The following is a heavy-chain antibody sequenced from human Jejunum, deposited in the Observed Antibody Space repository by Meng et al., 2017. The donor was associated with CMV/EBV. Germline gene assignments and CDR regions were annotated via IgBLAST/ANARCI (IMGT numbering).Heavy chain of an antibody. V-gene: IGHV3-7*03. CDR1: GFTFGISW. Sequence: AASGFTFGISWMNWVRQAPGKGPEWLANINQDGSVINYVDSVKGRFTISRDNARNSLYLQMNSLRTEDTAVYYCARDRGFLQFDYWGPGTRVTVSS. CDR3: ARDRGFLQFDY. CDR2: INQDGSVI. J-gene: IGHJ4*02. D-gene: IGHD3-10*01.